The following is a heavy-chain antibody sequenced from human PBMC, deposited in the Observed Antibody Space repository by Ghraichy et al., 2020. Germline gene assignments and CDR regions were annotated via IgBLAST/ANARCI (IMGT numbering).Heavy chain of an antibody. Sequence: GESLNISCAASGFTFSTYDIHWVRQATGKGLEWVSGIGAAGDTYYPGSVKGRFTISRENAKNSLYLQLNSLRAGDTAVYYCARARDSHCLGGICSYYFDYWGQGTPVTVSS. CDR3: ARARDSHCLGGICSYYFDY. V-gene: IGHV3-13*01. D-gene: IGHD4-23*01. J-gene: IGHJ4*02. CDR2: IGAAGDT. CDR1: GFTFSTYD.